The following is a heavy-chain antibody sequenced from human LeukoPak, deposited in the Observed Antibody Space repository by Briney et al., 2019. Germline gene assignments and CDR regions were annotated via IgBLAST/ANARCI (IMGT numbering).Heavy chain of an antibody. V-gene: IGHV1-46*01. CDR2: INPSGGNT. CDR3: ASHAGINHYYYGMDV. J-gene: IGHJ6*02. CDR1: GYTFTDYN. Sequence: ASVKVSCKASGYTFTDYNIHWVRQAPGQGLEWMGIINPSGGNTDYAQKFQGRVTMTRDTSTSTVYMELSSLRSEDTAVYYCASHAGINHYYYGMDVWGQGTTVTVSS.